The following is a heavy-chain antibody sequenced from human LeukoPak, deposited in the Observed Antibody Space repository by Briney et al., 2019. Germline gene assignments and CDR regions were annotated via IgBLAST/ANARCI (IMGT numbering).Heavy chain of an antibody. V-gene: IGHV5-51*01. CDR2: IYPGDSKT. Sequence: GASLQISCKGSGSYFTSYWIGWVRQLPGKGLEWMGIIYPGDSKTRYSPSFQGQVTISVDKSITTAYLQWSSLKASDTAMYYCARQYYYDGIGYCRFDYWGQGTLVTVSS. CDR3: ARQYYYDGIGYCRFDY. J-gene: IGHJ4*02. D-gene: IGHD3-22*01. CDR1: GSYFTSYW.